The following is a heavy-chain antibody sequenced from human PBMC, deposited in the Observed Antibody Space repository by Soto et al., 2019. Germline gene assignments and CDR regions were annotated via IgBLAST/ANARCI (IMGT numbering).Heavy chain of an antibody. V-gene: IGHV4-34*01. CDR2: INHSGST. D-gene: IGHD6-6*01. Sequence: SETLSLTCAVYGGSFSGYYWSWIRQPPGKGLEWIGEINHSGSTNYNPSLKSRVTISVDTSKNQFSLKLSAVTAADTAVYYCARGLFRPASGGVAAPEYYFDYWGQGTLVTVSS. CDR3: ARGLFRPASGGVAAPEYYFDY. J-gene: IGHJ4*02. CDR1: GGSFSGYY.